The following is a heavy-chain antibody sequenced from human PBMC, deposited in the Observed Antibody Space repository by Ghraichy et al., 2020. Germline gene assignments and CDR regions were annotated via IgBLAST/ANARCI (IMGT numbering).Heavy chain of an antibody. CDR3: ARGSVFGTSSFWVGYDYNAMAV. V-gene: IGHV4-39*07. D-gene: IGHD3-3*01. Sequence: SETLSLTCTVSGASISSTSYYWGWIRQPPGKGLEFIGNIYYSGSTYYNPSLKSRVTISIDTSKNQFSLRLSSVTAADAAVYYCARGSVFGTSSFWVGYDYNAMAVWGQGTTVTVSS. CDR2: IYYSGST. J-gene: IGHJ6*02. CDR1: GASISSTSYY.